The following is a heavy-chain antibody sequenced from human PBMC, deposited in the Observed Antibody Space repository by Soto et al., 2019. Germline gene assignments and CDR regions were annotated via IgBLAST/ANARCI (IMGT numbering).Heavy chain of an antibody. CDR1: GYTFTSYG. Sequence: QVQLVQSGAEVKKSGASVRVSCKASGYTFTSYGLNWVRQATGQGLEWMGWMKPNSGDTGYAQKFQGRVTMTRNTSISTAYMELSSLKSEDTAVYYCSAYCSSSYCSSFSTGFDIWGQGTMVTVSS. V-gene: IGHV1-8*01. CDR3: SAYCSSSYCSSFSTGFDI. J-gene: IGHJ3*02. CDR2: MKPNSGDT. D-gene: IGHD2-2*01.